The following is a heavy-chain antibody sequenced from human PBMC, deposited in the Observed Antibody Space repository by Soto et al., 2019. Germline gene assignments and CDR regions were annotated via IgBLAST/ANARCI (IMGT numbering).Heavy chain of an antibody. D-gene: IGHD1-26*01. CDR2: IGTAGDT. CDR1: GFTFSSYD. CDR3: ARAPLGVRYMDV. J-gene: IGHJ6*03. Sequence: EVQLVESGGGLVQPGGSLRLSCAASGFTFSSYDMHWVRQATGKGLEWVSAIGTAGDTYYPGSVKGRFTISIENAKNSLYLQMNSLRAGDTAVYYCARAPLGVRYMDVWGKGTTVTVSS. V-gene: IGHV3-13*01.